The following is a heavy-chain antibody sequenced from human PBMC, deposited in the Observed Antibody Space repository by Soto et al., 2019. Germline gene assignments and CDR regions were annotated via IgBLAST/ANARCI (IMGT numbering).Heavy chain of an antibody. CDR1: GGSISSSNW. Sequence: PSETLSLTCAVSGGSISSSNWWSWVRQPPGKGLEWIGEIYHSGSTNYHPSLKSRVTISVDKSKNQFSLKLSSVTAADTAVYYCARDRVYGGSYFRAFDIWGQGTMVTVSS. J-gene: IGHJ3*02. CDR3: ARDRVYGGSYFRAFDI. V-gene: IGHV4-4*02. D-gene: IGHD1-26*01. CDR2: IYHSGST.